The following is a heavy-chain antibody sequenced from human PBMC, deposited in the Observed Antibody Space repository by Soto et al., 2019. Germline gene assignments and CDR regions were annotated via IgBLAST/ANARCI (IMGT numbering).Heavy chain of an antibody. Sequence: QLQLQESGPGLVKPSETLSLTCTVSGGSISSSSYYWGWIRQPPGKGLEWIGSIYYSGSTYYNPSLKSRVTIPVDTSKNRFSLKLSAVTAADTAVYYCARRRGAGQYCGGDCYASPFDYWGQGTLVTVSS. CDR3: ARRRGAGQYCGGDCYASPFDY. V-gene: IGHV4-39*01. D-gene: IGHD2-21*01. J-gene: IGHJ4*02. CDR1: GGSISSSSYY. CDR2: IYYSGST.